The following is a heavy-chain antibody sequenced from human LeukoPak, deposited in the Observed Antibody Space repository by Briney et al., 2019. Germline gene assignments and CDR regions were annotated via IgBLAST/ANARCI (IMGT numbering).Heavy chain of an antibody. J-gene: IGHJ5*02. V-gene: IGHV1-18*01. D-gene: IGHD5-24*01. Sequence: AASVKVSCKASGYTFTSYGISLVRQAPGHGREWMGWISAYNGNTNYAQKLQGRVTMTTDTSTSTAYMELRSLRSDDTAVYYCARDGRLQVYWVDPWGQGTLVTVSS. CDR3: ARDGRLQVYWVDP. CDR1: GYTFTSYG. CDR2: ISAYNGNT.